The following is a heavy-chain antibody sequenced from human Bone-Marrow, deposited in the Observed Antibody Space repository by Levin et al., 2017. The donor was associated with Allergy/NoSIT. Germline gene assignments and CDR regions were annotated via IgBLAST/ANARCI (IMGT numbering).Heavy chain of an antibody. CDR2: ISRTSRDI. Sequence: GESLKISCVGSGVAFSSYSMNWVRQAPGKGLEWVSSISRTSRDISQADSVKGRFTISRDNAKNSLYLQMNSLRAEDTAVYYCARSGSTNWNDAFDIWGQGTMVTVSS. V-gene: IGHV3-21*01. CDR3: ARSGSTNWNDAFDI. D-gene: IGHD2-2*01. J-gene: IGHJ3*02. CDR1: GVAFSSYS.